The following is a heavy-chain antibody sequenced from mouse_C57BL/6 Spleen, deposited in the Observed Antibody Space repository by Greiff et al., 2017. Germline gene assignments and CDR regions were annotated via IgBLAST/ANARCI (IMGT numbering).Heavy chain of an antibody. CDR2: INPSSGYT. D-gene: IGHD1-1*01. Sequence: VKLQESGAELARPGASVKMSCKASGYTFTSYTMHWVKQRPGQGLEWIGYINPSSGYTKYNQKFKDKATLTADKSSSTAYMQLSSLTSEDSAVYYCARSLITTVVAPDYWGQGTTLTVSS. J-gene: IGHJ2*01. CDR1: GYTFTSYT. CDR3: ARSLITTVVAPDY. V-gene: IGHV1-4*01.